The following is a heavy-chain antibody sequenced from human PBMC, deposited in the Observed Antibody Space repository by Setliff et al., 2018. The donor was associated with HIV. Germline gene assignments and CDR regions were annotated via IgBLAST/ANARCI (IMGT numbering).Heavy chain of an antibody. CDR2: IYTSGTP. CDR3: ATLDPSGGNFLAY. CDR1: GGPVSSGTYY. Sequence: PSETLSLTCTVSGGPVSSGTYYWTWIRQPAGKGLEWIGRIYTSGTPNYNPSLESRVTISLESSKNQFSLHLTSVTAADTAVYYCATLDPSGGNFLAYWGQGTLVTVSS. V-gene: IGHV4-61*02. J-gene: IGHJ4*02. D-gene: IGHD2-21*02.